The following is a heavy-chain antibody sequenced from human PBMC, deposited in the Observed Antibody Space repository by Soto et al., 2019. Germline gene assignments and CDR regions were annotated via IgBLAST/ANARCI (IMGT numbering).Heavy chain of an antibody. Sequence: SETLSLTCTVSGGSLSSGGYYWSWLRQHPGKGLEWIGYIYYSGSTYYNPSLKSRVTISVDTSKNQFSLKLSSVTAADTAVYYCARDTEYGSGSYYNSYWGQGTLVTVSS. J-gene: IGHJ4*02. CDR3: ARDTEYGSGSYYNSY. D-gene: IGHD3-10*01. V-gene: IGHV4-31*03. CDR1: GGSLSSGGYY. CDR2: IYYSGST.